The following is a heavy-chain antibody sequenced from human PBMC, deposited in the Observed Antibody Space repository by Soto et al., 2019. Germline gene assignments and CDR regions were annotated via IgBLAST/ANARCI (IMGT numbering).Heavy chain of an antibody. CDR1: GDSITTINKY. CDR3: TTVVIPGTRHMDFAS. Sequence: SETLSLTCTVSGDSITTINKYWGRQRPPPGLGLDWIANINYDGSTFYNPSLKSRIAMSMATSQNQFSLNLTSVTATDTAVYYCTTVVIPGTRHMDFASWGQGLSVTVSS. D-gene: IGHD4-4*01. J-gene: IGHJ5*01. V-gene: IGHV4-39*01. CDR2: INYDGST.